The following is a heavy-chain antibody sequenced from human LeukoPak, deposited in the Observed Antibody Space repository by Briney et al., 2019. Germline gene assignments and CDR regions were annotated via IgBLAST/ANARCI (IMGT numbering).Heavy chain of an antibody. V-gene: IGHV3-21*01. J-gene: IGHJ4*02. CDR2: ISSSSSYI. Sequence: PGGSLRLSCSASGLTFSSYSRDWVRQAPGKGLGWVASISSSSSYIYYANSVKGRFTTSRDNAKKALYLQMNSLRAEATAVYYCASCSGGSCYSGRIDYWGQGTLATVS. D-gene: IGHD2-15*01. CDR1: GLTFSSYS. CDR3: ASCSGGSCYSGRIDY.